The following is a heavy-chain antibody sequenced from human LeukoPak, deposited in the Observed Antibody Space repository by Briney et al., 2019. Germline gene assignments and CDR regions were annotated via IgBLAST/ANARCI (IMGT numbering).Heavy chain of an antibody. Sequence: SETLSLTCTVSGGSISSYYWSWIRQPPGKGLEWIGYIYYSGSTNYNPSLKSRVTISVDTSKNQFSLKLSSVTAADTAVYYCAREPTTVTGYYYYGMDVWGQGTTVTVSS. CDR3: AREPTTVTGYYYYGMDV. V-gene: IGHV4-59*01. D-gene: IGHD4-11*01. CDR1: GGSISSYY. J-gene: IGHJ6*02. CDR2: IYYSGST.